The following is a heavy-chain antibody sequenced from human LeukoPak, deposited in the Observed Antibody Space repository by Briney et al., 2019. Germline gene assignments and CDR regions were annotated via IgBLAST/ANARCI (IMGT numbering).Heavy chain of an antibody. Sequence: GGSLRLSCAASGFTFSSYAMHWVRQAPGQGLEWMGIINPSGGSTSCAQKFQGRVTMTRDTSTSTVYMELSSLRSEDTAVYYCARDPDIVVVPAAWAFDYWGQGTLVTVSS. CDR1: GFTFSSYA. CDR2: INPSGGST. V-gene: IGHV1-46*01. CDR3: ARDPDIVVVPAAWAFDY. D-gene: IGHD2-2*01. J-gene: IGHJ4*02.